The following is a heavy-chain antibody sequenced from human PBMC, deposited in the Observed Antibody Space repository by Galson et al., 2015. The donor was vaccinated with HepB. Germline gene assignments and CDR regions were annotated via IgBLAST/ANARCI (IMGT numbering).Heavy chain of an antibody. CDR1: GYTFTSHG. CDR3: ARARYSTSPPDY. J-gene: IGHJ4*02. Sequence: SVKVSCKASGYTFTSHGITWVRQAPGQGLEWMGWISTYNDNTNYAEELQGRVTMTTDTSTNTAYMELRSLRSDDTAVYFCARARYSTSPPDYWGQGTLITVSS. D-gene: IGHD2-21*01. V-gene: IGHV1-18*04. CDR2: ISTYNDNT.